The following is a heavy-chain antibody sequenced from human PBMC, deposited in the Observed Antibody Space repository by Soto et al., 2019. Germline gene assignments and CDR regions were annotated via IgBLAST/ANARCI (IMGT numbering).Heavy chain of an antibody. D-gene: IGHD3-10*01. CDR1: GFTFSSYS. CDR3: ARDLQRYYYGSGSYSSMDV. V-gene: IGHV3-21*01. CDR2: ISSSSSYI. J-gene: IGHJ6*02. Sequence: PGGSLRFSCAASGFTFSSYSMNWVRQAPGKGLEWVSSISSSSSYIYYADSVKGRFTISRDNAKNSLYLQMNSLRAEDTAVYYCARDLQRYYYGSGSYSSMDVWGQGTTVTVSS.